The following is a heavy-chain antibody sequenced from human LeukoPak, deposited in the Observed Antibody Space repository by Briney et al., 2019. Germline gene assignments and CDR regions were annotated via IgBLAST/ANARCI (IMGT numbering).Heavy chain of an antibody. V-gene: IGHV3-23*01. J-gene: IGHJ6*03. CDR1: GFTFTNYA. CDR3: AAGSGWKPYYYNYYIDV. D-gene: IGHD6-19*01. CDR2: ISGSGGST. Sequence: GGSLRLSCVASGFTFTNYAMSWVRQAPGKGLEWVSAISGSGGSTYYADSVKGRFIISRDNSKNTLYLHMSSLRGEDTALYYCAAGSGWKPYYYNYYIDVWGKGTTVTVSS.